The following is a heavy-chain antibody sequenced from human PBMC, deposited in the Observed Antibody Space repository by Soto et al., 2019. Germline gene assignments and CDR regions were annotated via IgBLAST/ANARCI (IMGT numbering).Heavy chain of an antibody. CDR2: IWYDGSNK. V-gene: IGHV3-33*01. Sequence: QVQLVESGGGVVQPGRSLRLSCAASGFTFSSYGMHWVRQAPGKGLEWVAVIWYDGSNKYYADSVKGRFTISRDNSKNKXYLQMNSLRAEDTAVYYCARAGTTGTTTTRMIGGHWGQGTLVTVSS. D-gene: IGHD1-1*01. CDR1: GFTFSSYG. CDR3: ARAGTTGTTTTRMIGGH. J-gene: IGHJ4*02.